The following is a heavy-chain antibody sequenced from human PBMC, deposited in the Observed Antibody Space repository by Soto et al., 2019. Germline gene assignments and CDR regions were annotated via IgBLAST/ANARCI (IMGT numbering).Heavy chain of an antibody. CDR3: ARSSYGGKPYYYYYYGMDV. V-gene: IGHV4-34*01. Sequence: ETLSLTCAVYGGSFSGYYWSWIRQPPGKGLEWIGEINHSGSTNYNPSLKSRVTISVDTSKNQFSLKLSSVTAADTAVYYCARSSYGGKPYYYYYYGMDVWGQGSTVTVSS. D-gene: IGHD4-17*01. CDR2: INHSGST. J-gene: IGHJ6*02. CDR1: GGSFSGYY.